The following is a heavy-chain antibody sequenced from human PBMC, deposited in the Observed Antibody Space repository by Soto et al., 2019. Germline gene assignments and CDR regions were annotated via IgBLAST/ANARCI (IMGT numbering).Heavy chain of an antibody. CDR3: AKTKAPSNYDILVGNDY. V-gene: IGHV3-23*01. CDR1: GFTFSSYA. CDR2: ISGSGGST. D-gene: IGHD3-9*01. Sequence: GGSLRLSCAASGFTFSSYAMSWVRQAPGKGLEWVSAISGSGGSTYYADSVKGRFTISRDNSKNTLYLQMNSLRAEDTAVYYYAKTKAPSNYDILVGNDYWGQGTLVTVSS. J-gene: IGHJ4*02.